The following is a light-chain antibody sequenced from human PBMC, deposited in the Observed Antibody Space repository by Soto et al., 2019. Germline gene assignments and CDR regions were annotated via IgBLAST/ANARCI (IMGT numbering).Light chain of an antibody. V-gene: IGLV2-23*01. CDR3: CSYAGSSTYG. CDR1: SSDFGSYNL. CDR2: EGS. Sequence: SVLSQPASVPGSPGQSITMSCTGTSSDFGSYNLVSWYQQHPDKAPKLMIYEGSKRPSGVSNRFSGSKSGNTASLTISGLQAEDEADYYCCSYAGSSTYGFGTGTKSPS. J-gene: IGLJ1*01.